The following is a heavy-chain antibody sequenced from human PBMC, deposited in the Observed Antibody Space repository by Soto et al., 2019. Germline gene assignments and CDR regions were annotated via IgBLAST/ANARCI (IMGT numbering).Heavy chain of an antibody. D-gene: IGHD6-6*01. CDR1: GFTFSSYA. V-gene: IGHV3-23*01. J-gene: IGHJ6*03. CDR2: ISGSGAIT. Sequence: GGSLRLSCAASGFTFSSYAMSWVRQAPGKGLDLFSAISGSGAITYHVVFVRGRFTISRDSSKNTLYLQMNSLRAEDMAVYYCAIVNYSSSSSVYYYYMDVWGKGTTVTVSS. CDR3: AIVNYSSSSSVYYYYMDV.